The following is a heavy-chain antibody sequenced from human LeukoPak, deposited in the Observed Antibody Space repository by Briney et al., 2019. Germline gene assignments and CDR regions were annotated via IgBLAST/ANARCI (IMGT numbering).Heavy chain of an antibody. J-gene: IGHJ4*02. V-gene: IGHV1-2*02. D-gene: IGHD6-13*01. CDR3: ARDRRKAAGTPLDY. CDR2: INPNSGGT. CDR1: GYAFTGYY. Sequence: GASVKVSCKASGYAFTGYYMHWVRQAPGQGLEWMGWINPNSGGTNYAQKFQGRVTMTRDTSISTAYMELSRLRSDDTAVYYCARDRRKAAGTPLDYWGQGTLVTVSS.